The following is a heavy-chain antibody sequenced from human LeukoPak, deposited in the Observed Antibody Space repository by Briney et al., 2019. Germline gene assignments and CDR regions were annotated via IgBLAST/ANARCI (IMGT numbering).Heavy chain of an antibody. CDR2: ITDSGGYT. CDR1: GFTFSSYA. Sequence: GGSLRLSCAASGFTFSSYAMSWVRQAPGKGLEWVSAITDSGGYTYYADSVKGRFTISRDNSKSTLYLQMHSLRVEDTAVYYCARDYPADYWGQGTLVTVSS. CDR3: ARDYPADY. V-gene: IGHV3-23*01. J-gene: IGHJ4*02.